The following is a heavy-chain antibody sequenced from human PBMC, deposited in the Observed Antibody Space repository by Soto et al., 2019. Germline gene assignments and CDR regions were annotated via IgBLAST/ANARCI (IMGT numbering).Heavy chain of an antibody. J-gene: IGHJ6*02. Sequence: PGGSLRLSCTASGFTFGDYAMSWFRQAPGKGREWVGFIRSKAYGGTTEYAAYVKGRFTISRDDSKRIAYLQMNSLKTEDTAVYYCTRDPGGELPYYYYYGMDVWGQGTTVT. CDR2: IRSKAYGGTT. CDR1: GFTFGDYA. D-gene: IGHD1-26*01. CDR3: TRDPGGELPYYYYYGMDV. V-gene: IGHV3-49*03.